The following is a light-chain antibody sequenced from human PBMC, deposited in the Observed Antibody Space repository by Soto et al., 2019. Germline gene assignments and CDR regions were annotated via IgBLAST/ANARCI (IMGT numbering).Light chain of an antibody. Sequence: IVLTQSPGTLSLSPGERATLSCSASQSVSSGYLAWYQQKPGQAPRILIYDASNRATGIPDRFSGGGSGTDLNLTISRLEPEDFAVYYCQKRSNWPWTCGQGTKVDIK. CDR2: DAS. CDR3: QKRSNWPWT. J-gene: IGKJ1*01. V-gene: IGKV3D-20*02. CDR1: QSVSSGY.